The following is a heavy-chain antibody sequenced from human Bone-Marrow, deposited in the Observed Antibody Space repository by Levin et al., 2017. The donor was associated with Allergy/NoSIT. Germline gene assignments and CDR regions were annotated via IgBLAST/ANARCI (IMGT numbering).Heavy chain of an antibody. V-gene: IGHV1-18*01. CDR2: ITAYDGNT. D-gene: IGHD3-9*01. CDR3: ATEDPYYELLTGYDTPGDY. Sequence: ASVKVSCKTSGYTFTSYDISWVRQAPGQGLEWVGWITAYDGNTYVAQKFQDRVTLTTDTSTSTAYMELRSLRSDDTAVYYCATEDPYYELLTGYDTPGDYWGQGTLVSVSS. J-gene: IGHJ4*02. CDR1: GYTFTSYD.